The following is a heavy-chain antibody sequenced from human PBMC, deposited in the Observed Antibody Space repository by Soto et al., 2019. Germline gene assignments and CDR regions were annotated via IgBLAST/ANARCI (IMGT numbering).Heavy chain of an antibody. J-gene: IGHJ4*02. CDR1: GGSISSGDIH. D-gene: IGHD6-25*01. CDR2: IYYSGST. CDR3: VKGHSSATSLDS. Sequence: QVQLQESGPGLVKPSQTLSLTCTVSGGSISSGDIHWTWIRQHPGKGLEWIGYIYYSGSTYYNPSLKSRVTISMDTSENQFSLKLSSVTAADTAVYYCVKGHSSATSLDSWGQGILVTVSS. V-gene: IGHV4-31*03.